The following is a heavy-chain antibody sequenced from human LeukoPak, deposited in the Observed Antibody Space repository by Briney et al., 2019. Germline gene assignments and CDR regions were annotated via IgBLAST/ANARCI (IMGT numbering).Heavy chain of an antibody. CDR1: GFTFDDYA. Sequence: GGSLRLSRTASGFTFDDYAMSGFRQAPGKGLAWVGFIRSKAYGGTTEYAASVKGRFTISRDDSKSIAYLQMNSLKTEDRAVCYCTRGGRYCSSTSCLFDPWGQGTLVTVSS. CDR3: TRGGRYCSSTSCLFDP. D-gene: IGHD2-2*01. V-gene: IGHV3-49*03. CDR2: IRSKAYGGTT. J-gene: IGHJ5*02.